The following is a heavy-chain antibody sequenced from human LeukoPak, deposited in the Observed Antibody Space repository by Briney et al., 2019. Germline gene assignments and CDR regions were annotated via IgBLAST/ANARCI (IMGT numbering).Heavy chain of an antibody. Sequence: GRSLRLSCAASGFTFDDYAMHWVRQAPGKGLEWVSGISWNSGSIGYADSVKGRFTISRDNAKNSLYLQMNSLGAEDTALYYCAKGATPRGYSYGTVPPDAFDIWGQGTMVTVSS. D-gene: IGHD5-18*01. V-gene: IGHV3-9*01. CDR1: GFTFDDYA. J-gene: IGHJ3*02. CDR2: ISWNSGSI. CDR3: AKGATPRGYSYGTVPPDAFDI.